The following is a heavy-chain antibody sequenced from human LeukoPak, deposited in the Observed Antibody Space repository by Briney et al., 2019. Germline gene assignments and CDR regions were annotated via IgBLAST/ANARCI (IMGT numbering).Heavy chain of an antibody. Sequence: ASVKVSCKASGYTFTGYYMHWVREAPGQGLEWMGWINPNSGGTDYAQRFQGRVTMTRDTSISTAYMELSRLRSDDTAVYYCARGYCSDGVCYPTFDYWGQGTLVIVSS. J-gene: IGHJ4*02. CDR2: INPNSGGT. V-gene: IGHV1-2*02. D-gene: IGHD2-8*01. CDR3: ARGYCSDGVCYPTFDY. CDR1: GYTFTGYY.